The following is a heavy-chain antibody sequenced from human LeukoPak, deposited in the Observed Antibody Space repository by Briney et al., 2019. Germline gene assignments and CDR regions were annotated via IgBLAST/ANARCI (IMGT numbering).Heavy chain of an antibody. Sequence: ASVKVSCKASGYTFTSYDINWVRQATGQGLEWMGWMNPNSGNTGYAQKFQGRVTMTRNTSISTAYMELSSLRSEDTAVYYCAKGGREVGPAAILWFDPWGQGTLVTVSS. CDR2: MNPNSGNT. CDR1: GYTFTSYD. CDR3: AKGGREVGPAAILWFDP. J-gene: IGHJ5*02. V-gene: IGHV1-8*01. D-gene: IGHD2-2*02.